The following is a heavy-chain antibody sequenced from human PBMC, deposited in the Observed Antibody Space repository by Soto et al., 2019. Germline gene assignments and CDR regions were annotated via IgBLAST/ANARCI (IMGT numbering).Heavy chain of an antibody. CDR2: ISAYNGNT. J-gene: IGHJ6*02. D-gene: IGHD3-22*01. V-gene: IGHV1-18*01. Sequence: ASVKVSCKASGYTFTSYGISWVRQAPGRGLEWMGWISAYNGNTNYAQKLQGRVTMTTDTSTSTAYKELRSLRTDDTAMYNCARDLPGYYDSSGPPFLNYYYYGMDVWG. CDR3: ARDLPGYYDSSGPPFLNYYYYGMDV. CDR1: GYTFTSYG.